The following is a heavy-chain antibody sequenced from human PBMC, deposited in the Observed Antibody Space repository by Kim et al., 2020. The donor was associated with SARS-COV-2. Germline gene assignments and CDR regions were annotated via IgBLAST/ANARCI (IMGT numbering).Heavy chain of an antibody. Sequence: SLKSRVTISVDTSKNQFSLKLSSVTAADTAVYYCARSKLVVPAARNGMDVWGQGTTVTVSS. J-gene: IGHJ6*02. D-gene: IGHD2-2*01. CDR3: ARSKLVVPAARNGMDV. V-gene: IGHV4-34*01.